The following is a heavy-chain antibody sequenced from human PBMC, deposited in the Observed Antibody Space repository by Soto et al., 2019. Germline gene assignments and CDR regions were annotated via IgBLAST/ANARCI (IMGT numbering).Heavy chain of an antibody. Sequence: QVQLQESGPGLVKPSGTLSLTCAVSGGSISSSNWWSWVRQPPGKGLEWIGEIYHSGSTNYNPSLKSRVTISVDKSKNQFSLKLSSVTAAGTAVYYCARVSTIPRTIFGVGTWFDPWGQGTLVTVSS. V-gene: IGHV4-4*02. J-gene: IGHJ5*02. CDR1: GGSISSSNW. D-gene: IGHD3-3*01. CDR2: IYHSGST. CDR3: ARVSTIPRTIFGVGTWFDP.